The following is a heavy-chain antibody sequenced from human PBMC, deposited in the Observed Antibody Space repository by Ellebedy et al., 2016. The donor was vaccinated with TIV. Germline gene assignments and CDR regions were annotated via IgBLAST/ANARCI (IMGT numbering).Heavy chain of an antibody. J-gene: IGHJ3*02. D-gene: IGHD6-19*01. CDR2: ISDSGGNT. Sequence: PGGSLRLSCVASGFTFSSYAMCWVRQAPGKGLEWVSTISDSGGNTHFPDSVKGRFTISRDNSKNTLDLHMNSLTAEDTAVYYCAREGYGSGHCGAFDIWGQGTVVTVSS. CDR1: GFTFSSYA. V-gene: IGHV3-23*01. CDR3: AREGYGSGHCGAFDI.